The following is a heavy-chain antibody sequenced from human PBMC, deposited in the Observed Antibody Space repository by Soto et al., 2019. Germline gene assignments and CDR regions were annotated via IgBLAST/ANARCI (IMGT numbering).Heavy chain of an antibody. CDR2: IWYDGSNK. CDR3: ARDGGIMITFGGVIVNQNYFDY. CDR1: GFTFSSYG. J-gene: IGHJ4*02. V-gene: IGHV3-33*01. D-gene: IGHD3-16*02. Sequence: GGSLRLSCAASGFTFSSYGMRWVRQAPGKGLEWVAVIWYDGSNKYYADSVKGRLTISRDNSKNTLYLQMNSLRAEDTAVYYCARDGGIMITFGGVIVNQNYFDYWGQGTLVTVSS.